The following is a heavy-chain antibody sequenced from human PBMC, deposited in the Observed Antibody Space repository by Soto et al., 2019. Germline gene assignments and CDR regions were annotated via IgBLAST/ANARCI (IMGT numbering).Heavy chain of an antibody. V-gene: IGHV3-30*18. D-gene: IGHD6-19*01. Sequence: GGSLRLSCAASGFTFSSYGMHWVRQAPGKGLEWVAVISYDGSNKYYADSVKGRFTISRDNSKNTLYLQMNSLSAEDTAVYYCAKSLAVASFGRDGMDVWGQGSTVTVSS. J-gene: IGHJ6*02. CDR3: AKSLAVASFGRDGMDV. CDR2: ISYDGSNK. CDR1: GFTFSSYG.